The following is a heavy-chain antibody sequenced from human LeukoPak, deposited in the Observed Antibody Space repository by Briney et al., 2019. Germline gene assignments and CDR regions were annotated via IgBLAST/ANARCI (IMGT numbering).Heavy chain of an antibody. CDR1: GFTFSSYN. CDR3: ARSPYSESYYGDAFDI. J-gene: IGHJ3*02. Sequence: GGSLRLSCAASGFTFSSYNMNWVRQAPGKGLEWVSSITSGSSYRFYADSVKGRFTISRDNAKNSLYLQMNSLSAEDTAVYYCARSPYSESYYGDAFDIWGQGTMVTVSS. D-gene: IGHD1-26*01. V-gene: IGHV3-21*01. CDR2: ITSGSSYR.